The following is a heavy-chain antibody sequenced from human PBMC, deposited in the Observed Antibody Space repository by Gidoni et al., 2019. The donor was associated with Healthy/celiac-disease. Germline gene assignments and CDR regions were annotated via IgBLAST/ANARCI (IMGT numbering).Heavy chain of an antibody. CDR2: MSSNGGST. Sequence: EVQLVESGGGLVQPVGSVRLSCSASGFTFSSYAMHWVRQAPGKGLEYVSAMSSNGGSTDYADSVKGRFTISRDNSKNTLYLQMSSLRAEDTAVYYCVKEAAAAFSYWGQGTLVTVSS. D-gene: IGHD6-13*01. J-gene: IGHJ4*02. CDR1: GFTFSSYA. CDR3: VKEAAAAFSY. V-gene: IGHV3-64D*09.